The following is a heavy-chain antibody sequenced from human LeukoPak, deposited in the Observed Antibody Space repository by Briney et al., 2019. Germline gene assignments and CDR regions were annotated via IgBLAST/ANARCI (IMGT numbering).Heavy chain of an antibody. CDR3: ALSSGWYRPQGY. Sequence: GASVKVSCKASGYTFTSYYMHWVRQAPGQGLEWMGIINPSGGSTSYAQKFQGRVTMTRDTSTSTVYMELSSLRSEDTAVYYCALSSGWYRPQGYWGQGTLVTVSS. J-gene: IGHJ4*02. CDR1: GYTFTSYY. CDR2: INPSGGST. V-gene: IGHV1-46*01. D-gene: IGHD6-19*01.